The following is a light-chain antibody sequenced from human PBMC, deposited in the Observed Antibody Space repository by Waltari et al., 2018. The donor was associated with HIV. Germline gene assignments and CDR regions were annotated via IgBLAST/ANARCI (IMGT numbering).Light chain of an antibody. J-gene: IGLJ3*02. CDR2: SNSDGSH. CDR3: QSWGAGGV. Sequence: VLTHSPSASASLGDSAKLTCTLDSGHITSANAWHPHRPDKGPRFLMKSNSDGSHYKGDDIPDRFSGSISGAERFLSISRVQSDDEADYYCQSWGAGGVFGGGTKLTVL. CDR1: SGHITSA. V-gene: IGLV4-69*01.